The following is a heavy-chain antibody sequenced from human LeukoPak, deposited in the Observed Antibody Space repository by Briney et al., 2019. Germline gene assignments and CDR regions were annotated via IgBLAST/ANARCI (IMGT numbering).Heavy chain of an antibody. J-gene: IGHJ3*02. Sequence: GESLKISCKGSGYSFTSYWIGWVRQMPGKGLEWMGIIYPGDSDTRYSPSFQGQVTISADKSISTAYLQWSGLKASDTAMYYCARHYYYDSSGSYAFDIWGQGTMVTVSS. CDR2: IYPGDSDT. V-gene: IGHV5-51*01. D-gene: IGHD3-22*01. CDR3: ARHYYYDSSGSYAFDI. CDR1: GYSFTSYW.